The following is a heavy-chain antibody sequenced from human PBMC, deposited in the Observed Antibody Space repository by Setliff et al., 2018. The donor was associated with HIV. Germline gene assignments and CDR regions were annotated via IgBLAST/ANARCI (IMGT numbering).Heavy chain of an antibody. Sequence: PSETLSLTCTVSGGSISSYYWSWIRLPPGKGLEWIGYIYTSGITNYNPSLKGRVTMSVDTSKNQFSLKLSSVTAADTAVYYCARDYSGWYYFDCWGQGTLVTVSS. CDR3: ARDYSGWYYFDC. V-gene: IGHV4-4*08. CDR2: IYTSGIT. J-gene: IGHJ4*02. D-gene: IGHD6-19*01. CDR1: GGSISSYY.